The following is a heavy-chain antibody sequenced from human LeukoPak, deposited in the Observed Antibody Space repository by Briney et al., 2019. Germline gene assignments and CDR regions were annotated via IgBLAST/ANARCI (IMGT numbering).Heavy chain of an antibody. J-gene: IGHJ6*02. CDR1: GFTFDDYA. Sequence: GGSLRLSCAASGFTFDDYAMHWVRQAPGKGLEWVSGISWNSGSIGYADSVKGRFTISRDNAKNSLYLQMNSLRAEDTALYYCASLVYYYDSPMDVWGQGTTVTVSS. CDR3: ASLVYYYDSPMDV. CDR2: ISWNSGSI. D-gene: IGHD3-22*01. V-gene: IGHV3-9*01.